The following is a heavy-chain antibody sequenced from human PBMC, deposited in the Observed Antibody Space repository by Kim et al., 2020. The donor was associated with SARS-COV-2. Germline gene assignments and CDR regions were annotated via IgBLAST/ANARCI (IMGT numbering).Heavy chain of an antibody. CDR2: IKSKTDGGTT. V-gene: IGHV3-15*01. D-gene: IGHD5-12*01. J-gene: IGHJ4*02. CDR1: GFTFSNAW. Sequence: GGSLRLSCAASGFTFSNAWMSWVRQAPGKGLEWVGRIKSKTDGGTTDYAAPVKGRFTISRDDSKNTLYLQMNSLKTEDTAVYYCTTGGEMATIPKRDYFDYWGQGTLVTVSS. CDR3: TTGGEMATIPKRDYFDY.